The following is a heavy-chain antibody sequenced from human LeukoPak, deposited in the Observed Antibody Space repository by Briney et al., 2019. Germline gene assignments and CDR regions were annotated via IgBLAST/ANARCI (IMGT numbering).Heavy chain of an antibody. CDR3: SKGNYYDISAYNYMDV. V-gene: IGHV3-30*02. CDR1: GFTLSTYS. J-gene: IGHJ6*03. CDR2: IRYDGTNK. Sequence: GGSLRLSCAASGFTLSTYSMHWVRQAPGKGLDWVAFIRYDGTNKYYADSVKGRFTISRDNSKNTLYLQMTSLRAEDTAVYYCSKGNYYDISAYNYMDVWGKGTTVSVSS. D-gene: IGHD3-22*01.